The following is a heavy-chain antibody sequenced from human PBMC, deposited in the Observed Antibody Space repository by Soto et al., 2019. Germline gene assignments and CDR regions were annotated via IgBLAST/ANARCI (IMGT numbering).Heavy chain of an antibody. Sequence: ASVKVSCKASGYTFTSYYMHWVRQAPGQGLEWMGIINPSSGSTSYAQKFQGRVTMTRDTSTSTVYMELSNLRSEDTAVYYCSREVGPIGFDFWGEGTMVTVSS. CDR3: SREVGPIGFDF. D-gene: IGHD1-26*01. CDR1: GYTFTSYY. CDR2: INPSSGST. V-gene: IGHV1-46*01. J-gene: IGHJ3*01.